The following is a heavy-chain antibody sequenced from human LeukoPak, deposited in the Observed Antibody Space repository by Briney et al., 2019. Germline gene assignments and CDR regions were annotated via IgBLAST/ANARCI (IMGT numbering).Heavy chain of an antibody. Sequence: SQTLSLTCTVSGGSISSGGYYWSWIRQHPGKGLEWIGYIYYSGSTYYNPSLKSRVTISVDTSKNQFSLKLSSVTAADTAVYYCARADFWSGYRPYYYGMDVWGQGATVTVSS. D-gene: IGHD3-3*01. J-gene: IGHJ6*02. CDR1: GGSISSGGYY. CDR3: ARADFWSGYRPYYYGMDV. V-gene: IGHV4-31*03. CDR2: IYYSGST.